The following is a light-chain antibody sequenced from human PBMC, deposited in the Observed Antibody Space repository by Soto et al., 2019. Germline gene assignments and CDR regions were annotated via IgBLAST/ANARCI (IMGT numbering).Light chain of an antibody. V-gene: IGLV2-14*01. CDR1: SSDIGGYNY. Sequence: QSAMTQPAYVSGSPGQSITISCTGTSSDIGGYNYVSWYQQHPGKAPKLMIFEVSNRPSGVSNRFSGSKSDNTASLTISGLQAEDEADYYCMSYTSSTTVVFGGGTKLTVL. J-gene: IGLJ2*01. CDR2: EVS. CDR3: MSYTSSTTVV.